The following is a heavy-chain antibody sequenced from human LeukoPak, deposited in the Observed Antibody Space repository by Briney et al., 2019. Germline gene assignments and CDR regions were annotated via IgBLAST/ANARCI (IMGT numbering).Heavy chain of an antibody. J-gene: IGHJ4*02. CDR1: GGSFSGYY. Sequence: KPSETLSLTCAVYGGSFSGYYWSWIRQPPGKGLEWIGEINHSGSTNYNPSLKSRVTISVDTSKSQFSLKLSSVTAADTAVYYCARGYDSSGYYTGLIDYWGQGTLVTVSS. D-gene: IGHD3-22*01. V-gene: IGHV4-34*01. CDR3: ARGYDSSGYYTGLIDY. CDR2: INHSGST.